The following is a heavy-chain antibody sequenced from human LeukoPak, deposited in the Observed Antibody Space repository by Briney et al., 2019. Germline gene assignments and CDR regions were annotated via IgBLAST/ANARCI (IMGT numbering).Heavy chain of an antibody. CDR3: ANNPRTVTTSY. CDR2: ISRSSSYM. CDR1: GFTFSTYS. Sequence: GGSLRLSCAASGFTFSTYSMNWVRQAPGKGLEWVSSISRSSSYMSYADSVKGRFTISRDNAKNSLYLQMNSLRAEDTAVYYCANNPRTVTTSYWGQGTLVTVSS. D-gene: IGHD1-7*01. J-gene: IGHJ4*02. V-gene: IGHV3-21*01.